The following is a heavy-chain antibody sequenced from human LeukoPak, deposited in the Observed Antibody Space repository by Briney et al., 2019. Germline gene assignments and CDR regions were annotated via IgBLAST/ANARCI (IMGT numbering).Heavy chain of an antibody. J-gene: IGHJ6*03. CDR1: GGSISSYY. CDR2: IYYSGST. D-gene: IGHD6-13*01. Sequence: SETLSLTCTVSGGSISSYYWSWIRQPPGKGLEWIGYIYYSGSTNYNPSLKSRVTISVDTSKNQFSLKLSSVTAADTAVCYCARGTRVAAPWGYYMDVWGKGTTVTVSS. V-gene: IGHV4-59*01. CDR3: ARGTRVAAPWGYYMDV.